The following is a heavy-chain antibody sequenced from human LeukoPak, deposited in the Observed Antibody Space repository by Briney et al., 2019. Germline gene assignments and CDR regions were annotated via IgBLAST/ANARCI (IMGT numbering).Heavy chain of an antibody. Sequence: PGGPLNLSCAASGLTFTSFKRTGVRRGQGRGLEGVASISPSSSYIFYADSLKGRVTVSRDNGKSSVFLQMSSLRVEDTAVYYCARDLTGGEYFDSWGQGTLVSVSS. CDR2: ISPSSSYI. CDR1: GLTFTSFK. D-gene: IGHD3-16*01. V-gene: IGHV3-21*01. CDR3: ARDLTGGEYFDS. J-gene: IGHJ4*02.